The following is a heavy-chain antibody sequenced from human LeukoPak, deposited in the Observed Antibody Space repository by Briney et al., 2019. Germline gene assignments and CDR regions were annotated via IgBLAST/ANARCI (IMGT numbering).Heavy chain of an antibody. J-gene: IGHJ4*02. CDR1: GGSISSSSYS. CDR3: ARRRSHYCSGGSCFPQTFDY. CDR2: IYYSGST. D-gene: IGHD2-15*01. V-gene: IGHV4-39*01. Sequence: SETLSLTCTVSGGSISSSSYSWGWIRQPPGKGLEWIGSIYYSGSTYYNPSLKSRVTISVDTSKNQFSLKLSSVTAADTAVYYCARRRSHYCSGGSCFPQTFDYWGQGTLVTVSS.